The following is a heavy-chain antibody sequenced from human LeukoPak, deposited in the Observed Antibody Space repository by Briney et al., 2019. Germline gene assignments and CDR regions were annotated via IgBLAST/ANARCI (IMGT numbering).Heavy chain of an antibody. CDR2: IKQDGSEK. CDR1: GFTFSSYW. CDR3: AKLNWAYCGGDCPIYGMDV. J-gene: IGHJ6*02. Sequence: GGSLRLSCAASGFTFSSYWMTWVRQAPGKGLEWVANIKQDGSEKYYVDSVKGRFTISRDNAKNSLYLQMNSLRAEDTAVYYCAKLNWAYCGGDCPIYGMDVWGQGTTVTVSS. V-gene: IGHV3-7*01. D-gene: IGHD2-21*02.